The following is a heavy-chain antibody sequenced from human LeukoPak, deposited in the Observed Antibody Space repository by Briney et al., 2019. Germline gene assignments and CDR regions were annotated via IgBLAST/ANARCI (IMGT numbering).Heavy chain of an antibody. J-gene: IGHJ4*02. CDR3: AREGKYYDFWSGYIDC. CDR2: IYYSGST. CDR1: GGSISSYY. V-gene: IGHV4-59*01. Sequence: PSETLSLTCTVSGGSISSYYWSWIRQPPGKGLEWIGYIYYSGSTNYNPSLKSRVTISVDTSKNQFSLKLSSVTAADTAVYYCAREGKYYDFWSGYIDCWGQGTLVTVSS. D-gene: IGHD3-3*01.